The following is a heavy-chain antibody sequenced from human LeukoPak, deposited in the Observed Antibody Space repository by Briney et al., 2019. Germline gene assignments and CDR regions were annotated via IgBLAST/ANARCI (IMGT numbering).Heavy chain of an antibody. CDR2: INHSGST. Sequence: SETLSLTCAVYGGSFSGYYWSWIRQPPGKGLEWIGEINHSGSTNYNPYLKSRVTISVDTSKNQFSLKLSSVTAADTAVYYCASHYYDSSGYYYWGQGTLVTVSS. CDR3: ASHYYDSSGYYY. CDR1: GGSFSGYY. D-gene: IGHD3-22*01. J-gene: IGHJ4*02. V-gene: IGHV4-34*01.